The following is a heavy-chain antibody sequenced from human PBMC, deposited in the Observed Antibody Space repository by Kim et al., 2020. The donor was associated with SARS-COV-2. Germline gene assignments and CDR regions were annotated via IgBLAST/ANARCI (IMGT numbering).Heavy chain of an antibody. CDR1: GGSISSSSYY. D-gene: IGHD3-10*01. CDR3: ASFSDYYGSGSYYYYGMDV. Sequence: SETLSLTCTVSGGSISSSSYYWGWIRQPPGKGLEWIGSIYYSGSTYYNPSLKSRVTISVDTSKNQFSLKLSSVTAADTAVYYCASFSDYYGSGSYYYYGMDVWGQGTTVTVSS. CDR2: IYYSGST. J-gene: IGHJ6*02. V-gene: IGHV4-39*07.